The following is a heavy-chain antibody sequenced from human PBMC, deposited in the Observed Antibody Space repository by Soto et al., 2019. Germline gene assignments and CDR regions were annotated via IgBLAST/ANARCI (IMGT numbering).Heavy chain of an antibody. CDR1: GFTFSSYA. CDR3: AKGSGSGSYYKGFDY. V-gene: IGHV3-23*01. D-gene: IGHD3-10*01. Sequence: QTGGSLRLSCAASGFTFSSYAMSWVRQAPGKGLEWVSAISGSGGSTYYADSVKGRFTISRDNSKNTLYLQMNSLRAEDTAVYYCAKGSGSGSYYKGFDYWGQGTLVTVSS. CDR2: ISGSGGST. J-gene: IGHJ4*02.